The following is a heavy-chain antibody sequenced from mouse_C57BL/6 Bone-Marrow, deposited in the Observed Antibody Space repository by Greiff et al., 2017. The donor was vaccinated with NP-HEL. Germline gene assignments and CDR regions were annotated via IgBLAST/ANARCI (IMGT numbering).Heavy chain of an antibody. Sequence: QVQLQQPGAELVKPGASVKLSCKASGYTFTSYWMHWVKQRPGQGLEWIGMIHPNSGSTNYNEKFKSKATLTVDKSSSTAYMQLSSLTSEDSAVYYCARGDDYGSFYAMDYWGQGTSVTVSS. CDR3: ARGDDYGSFYAMDY. V-gene: IGHV1-64*01. J-gene: IGHJ4*01. D-gene: IGHD1-1*01. CDR2: IHPNSGST. CDR1: GYTFTSYW.